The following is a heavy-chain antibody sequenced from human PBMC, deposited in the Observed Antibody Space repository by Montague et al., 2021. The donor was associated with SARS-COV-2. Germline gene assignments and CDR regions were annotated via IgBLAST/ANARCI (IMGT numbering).Heavy chain of an antibody. Sequence: SETLSLTCTVSGGSISSYHWSWIRQPPGKGLEWIGYIYYSGSTNYNPSLKSRVTISVDTSKNQFSLKLSSVTAADTAVYYCARDLVAGGMDVWGQGTTVTVSS. V-gene: IGHV4-59*01. J-gene: IGHJ6*02. CDR1: GGSISSYH. D-gene: IGHD2-8*02. CDR2: IYYSGST. CDR3: ARDLVAGGMDV.